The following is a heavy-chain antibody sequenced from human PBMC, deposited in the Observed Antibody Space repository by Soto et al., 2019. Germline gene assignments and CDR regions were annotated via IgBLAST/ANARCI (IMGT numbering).Heavy chain of an antibody. Sequence: QVQLVESGGGVVQPGRSLRLSCTASGFTFSTYAMHWVRQAPGKGLEWVAVISYDGSNKYYADSVKGRFTISKDNSKNTLYLPMNSLRAEDTDVYYCARDNYYGSGSYNWFDPWGQGTLVTVSS. CDR1: GFTFSTYA. D-gene: IGHD3-10*01. J-gene: IGHJ5*02. CDR2: ISYDGSNK. CDR3: ARDNYYGSGSYNWFDP. V-gene: IGHV3-30-3*01.